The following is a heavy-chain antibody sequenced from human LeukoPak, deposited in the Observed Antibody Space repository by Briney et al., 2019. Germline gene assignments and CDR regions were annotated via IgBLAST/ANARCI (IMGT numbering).Heavy chain of an antibody. CDR3: HRSYPYDY. Sequence: GGSLRLSCAASGFTFSDAWMTWVRQAPGRGLEWVGRIKSKTDGETIDYAAPVKGRFTISRDDSKDTLYLQMNNLDTEDTAVYFCHRSYPYDYWGQGTLVTVSS. V-gene: IGHV3-15*01. D-gene: IGHD3-16*02. CDR2: IKSKTDGETI. J-gene: IGHJ4*02. CDR1: GFTFSDAW.